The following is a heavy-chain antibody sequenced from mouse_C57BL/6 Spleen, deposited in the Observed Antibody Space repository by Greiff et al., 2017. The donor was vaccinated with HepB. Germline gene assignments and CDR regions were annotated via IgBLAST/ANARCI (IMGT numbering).Heavy chain of an antibody. CDR2: IDPETGGT. V-gene: IGHV1-15*01. CDR3: TSRTVVSGYAY. D-gene: IGHD6-2*01. J-gene: IGHJ3*01. Sequence: QVQLQQSGAELVRPGASVTLSCKASGYTFTDYAMHWVKQTPVHGLEWIGAIDPETGGTAYNQKFKGKAILTADKSSSTAYMQLRSLTSEDSAVYYGTSRTVVSGYAYWGTGTMVTVSA. CDR1: GYTFTDYA.